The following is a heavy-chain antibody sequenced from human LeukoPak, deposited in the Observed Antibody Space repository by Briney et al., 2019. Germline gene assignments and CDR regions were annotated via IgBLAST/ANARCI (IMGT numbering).Heavy chain of an antibody. J-gene: IGHJ5*02. D-gene: IGHD3-10*01. CDR1: GGSFSGYY. CDR3: ARRDYYGSGSSKAPRDWFDP. Sequence: PSETLSLTCAVYGGSFSGYYWRWIRQPPGKGLEWIGEINHSGSTNYNPSLKSRVTISVDTSKNQFSLKLSSVTAADTAVYYCARRDYYGSGSSKAPRDWFDPWGQGTLVTVSS. CDR2: INHSGST. V-gene: IGHV4-34*01.